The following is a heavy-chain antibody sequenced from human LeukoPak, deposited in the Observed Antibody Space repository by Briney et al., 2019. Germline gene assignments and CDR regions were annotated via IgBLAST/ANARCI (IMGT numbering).Heavy chain of an antibody. CDR2: IIPVFGTA. J-gene: IGHJ4*02. Sequence: SVKVSCKTSGGTFSDYALSWVRQAPGQGLEWLGGIIPVFGTANYPQKFQGRVTMTADESTSTAYMELSSLRSEDTAVYYCARESLAYCGGDCYAMNYWGQGTLVTVSS. D-gene: IGHD2-21*02. V-gene: IGHV1-69*13. CDR3: ARESLAYCGGDCYAMNY. CDR1: GGTFSDYA.